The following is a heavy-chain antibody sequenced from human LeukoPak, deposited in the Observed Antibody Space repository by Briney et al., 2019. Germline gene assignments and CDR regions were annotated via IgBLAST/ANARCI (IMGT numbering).Heavy chain of an antibody. D-gene: IGHD6-6*01. CDR2: IYHSGST. V-gene: IGHV4-30-2*01. CDR1: GGSISSGGYS. Sequence: PSETLSLTCAVSGGSISSGGYSWSWIRQPPGKGLEWIVYIYHSGSTYYNPSLKSRVTISVDRSKSQFSLKLSSVTAADTAVYYCARVRSSGGDWRRQLVFFDYWGQGTLVTVSS. J-gene: IGHJ4*02. CDR3: ARVRSSGGDWRRQLVFFDY.